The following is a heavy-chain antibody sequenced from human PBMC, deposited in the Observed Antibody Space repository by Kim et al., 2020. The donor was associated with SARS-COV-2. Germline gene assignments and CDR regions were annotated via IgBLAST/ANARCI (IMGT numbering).Heavy chain of an antibody. CDR1: GGSISSYY. CDR2: IYYSGST. Sequence: SETLSLTCTVSGGSISSYYWSWIRQPPGKGLEWIGYIYYSGSTNYNPSLKSRVTISVDTSKNQFSLKLSSVTAADTAVYYCARELAYYYDSSGYYLRHWYFDLWGRGTLVTVSS. V-gene: IGHV4-59*01. J-gene: IGHJ2*01. D-gene: IGHD3-22*01. CDR3: ARELAYYYDSSGYYLRHWYFDL.